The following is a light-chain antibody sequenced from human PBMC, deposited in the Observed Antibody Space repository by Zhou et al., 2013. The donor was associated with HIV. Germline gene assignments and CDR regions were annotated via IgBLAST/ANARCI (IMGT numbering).Light chain of an antibody. J-gene: IGLJ1*01. CDR2: DVS. CDR1: NSDIGAYKH. Sequence: QSALTQPASVSGSPGQSITISCTGTNSDIGAYKHVSWYQQYSGKAPKLMIFDVSDRPSGVSSRFSGSKSGNTASLTISGLQTEDEADYYCSSYTSSNTYVFGTGT. CDR3: SSYTSSNTYV. V-gene: IGLV2-14*03.